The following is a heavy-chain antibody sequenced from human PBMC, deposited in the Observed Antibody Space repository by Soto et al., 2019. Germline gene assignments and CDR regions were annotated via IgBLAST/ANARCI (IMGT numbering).Heavy chain of an antibody. Sequence: PSETLSLTCTVSGGSISSSSYYWGWIRQPPGKGLEWIGSVYYSGSTYYNPSLKSRVTISVDTSKNQFSLKLCSVTAADTAVYYCARMSYRYSRLDYWGQGTLVTV. CDR3: ARMSYRYSRLDY. J-gene: IGHJ4*02. D-gene: IGHD3-16*02. V-gene: IGHV4-39*01. CDR1: GGSISSSSYY. CDR2: VYYSGST.